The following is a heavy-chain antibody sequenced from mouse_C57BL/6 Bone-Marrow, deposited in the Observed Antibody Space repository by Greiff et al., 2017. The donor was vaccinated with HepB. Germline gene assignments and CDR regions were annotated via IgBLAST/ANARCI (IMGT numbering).Heavy chain of an antibody. V-gene: IGHV3-6*01. D-gene: IGHD1-1*01. CDR1: GYSITSGYY. CDR2: ISYDGSN. CDR3: ARNYGSSGYLFDY. J-gene: IGHJ2*01. Sequence: EVQLQESGPGLVKPSQSLSLTCSVTGYSITSGYYWNWIRQFPGNKLEWMGYISYDGSNNYNPSLKNRISITRDTSKNQFFLKLNSVTTEDTATYYCARNYGSSGYLFDYWGQGTTLTVSS.